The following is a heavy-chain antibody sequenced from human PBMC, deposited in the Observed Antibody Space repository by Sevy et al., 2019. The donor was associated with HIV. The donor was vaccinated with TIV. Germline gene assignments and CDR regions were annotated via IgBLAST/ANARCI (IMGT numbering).Heavy chain of an antibody. V-gene: IGHV3-48*03. D-gene: IGHD1-1*01. Sequence: GGSLRLSCAVSGFTFSSYEVNWVRQAPGKGLEWVSYISDSGANIYYADSVKGRFTISRDSAKNSLYLQMNSLRAEDTAFYYCVREIPNSCTAFDIWGQGTMVTVSS. CDR1: GFTFSSYE. J-gene: IGHJ3*02. CDR2: ISDSGANI. CDR3: VREIPNSCTAFDI.